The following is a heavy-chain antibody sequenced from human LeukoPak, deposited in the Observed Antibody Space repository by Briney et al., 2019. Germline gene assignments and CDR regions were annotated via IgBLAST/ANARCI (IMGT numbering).Heavy chain of an antibody. CDR3: ARDHRRGSSSWYVSGGDY. CDR2: ITADNDNT. Sequence: GASVEVSCKASGYTFTSYGISWVRQARGQGLEWMGWITADNDNTYYAQKLQGRVTMTTDTSTSTAYMELRSLRSDDTAVYYCARDHRRGSSSWYVSGGDYWGQGTLVTVSS. CDR1: GYTFTSYG. V-gene: IGHV1-18*01. D-gene: IGHD6-13*01. J-gene: IGHJ4*02.